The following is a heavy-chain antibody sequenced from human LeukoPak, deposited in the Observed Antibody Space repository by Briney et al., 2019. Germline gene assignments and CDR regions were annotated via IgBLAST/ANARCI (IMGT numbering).Heavy chain of an antibody. J-gene: IGHJ4*02. CDR1: GFTFSEYY. CDR3: AREISGERTYYFDY. V-gene: IGHV3-11*01. CDR2: ISSSGSTI. D-gene: IGHD1-26*01. Sequence: GGSLRLSCAASGFTFSEYYMSWIRQAPGKGLEWVSYISSSGSTIYYADSVKGRFTISRDNAKNSLYLQMNSLRAEDTAVYYCAREISGERTYYFDYWGQGTLVTVSS.